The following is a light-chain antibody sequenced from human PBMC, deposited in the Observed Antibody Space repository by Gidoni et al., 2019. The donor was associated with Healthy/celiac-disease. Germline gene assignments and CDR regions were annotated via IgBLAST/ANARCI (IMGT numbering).Light chain of an antibody. V-gene: IGKV3-11*01. J-gene: IGKJ5*01. CDR3: QQRSNWPAT. CDR1: QSVSSY. Sequence: DIVLTQSPAPLSLSPGERATLSCRASQSVSSYLAWYQQKPGQAPRLLIYDASNRATGIPARFSGSGSGTDFTLTISSLEPEDFAVYYCQQRSNWPATFGQGTRLEIK. CDR2: DAS.